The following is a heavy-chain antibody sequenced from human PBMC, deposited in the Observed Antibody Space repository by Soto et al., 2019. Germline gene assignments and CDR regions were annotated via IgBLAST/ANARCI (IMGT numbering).Heavy chain of an antibody. D-gene: IGHD3-22*01. CDR1: GGSISSYY. V-gene: IGHV4-59*01. CDR2: IYYSGST. Sequence: NPSETLSLTCTVSGGSISSYYWSWIRQPPGKGLEWIGYIYYSGSTNYNPSLKSRVTISVDTSKNQFSLKLSSVTAADTAVYYCARGDYDSSGSIWFDPWGQGTLVTVSS. CDR3: ARGDYDSSGSIWFDP. J-gene: IGHJ5*02.